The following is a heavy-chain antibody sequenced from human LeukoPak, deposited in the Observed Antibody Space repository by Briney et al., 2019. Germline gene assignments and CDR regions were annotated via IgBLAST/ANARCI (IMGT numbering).Heavy chain of an antibody. D-gene: IGHD3-22*01. CDR1: GGSISSSSYY. V-gene: IGHV4-39*07. CDR3: ARDFGIVVVTGVHWFDP. CDR2: IYYSGST. Sequence: SETLSLTCTVSGGSISSSSYYWGWIRQPPVKGLEWIGSIYYSGSTYYNPSLKSRVTISVDTSKNQFSLKLSSVTAADTAVYYCARDFGIVVVTGVHWFDPWGQGTLVTVSS. J-gene: IGHJ5*02.